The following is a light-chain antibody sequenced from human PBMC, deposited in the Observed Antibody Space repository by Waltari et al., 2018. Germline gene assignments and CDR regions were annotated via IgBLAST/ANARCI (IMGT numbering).Light chain of an antibody. V-gene: IGLV1-44*01. CDR3: SAWDDSLNAWV. CDR2: YNN. CDR1: SSNIGSYA. J-gene: IGLJ3*02. Sequence: QSVLTQPPSVSGTPGQRVTISCPGSSSNIGSYAVNWYQQFPGTAPKLLIYYNNQGPSGVPDRFPGSKAGTSAALAISGLQSADEADDHCSAWDDSLNAWVFGGGTRLTVL.